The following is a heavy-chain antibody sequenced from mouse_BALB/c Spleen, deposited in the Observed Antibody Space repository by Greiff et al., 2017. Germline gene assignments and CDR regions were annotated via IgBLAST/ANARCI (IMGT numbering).Heavy chain of an antibody. Sequence: DVMLVESGGGLVKPGGSLKLSCAASGFTFSSYAMSWVRQTPEKRLERVASISSGGSTYYPDSVKGRFTISRDNARNILYLQMSSLRSEDTAMYYCARGQGATVVATDYWGQGTTLTVSS. V-gene: IGHV5-6-5*01. CDR1: GFTFSSYA. J-gene: IGHJ2*01. CDR2: ISSGGST. CDR3: ARGQGATVVATDY. D-gene: IGHD1-1*01.